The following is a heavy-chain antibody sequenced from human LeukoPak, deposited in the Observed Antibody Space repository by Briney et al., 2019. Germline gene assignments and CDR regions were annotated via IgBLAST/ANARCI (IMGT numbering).Heavy chain of an antibody. J-gene: IGHJ5*02. CDR1: GGSISSYY. CDR3: ARPGSSGWYGGHWFDP. Sequence: ASETLSLTCTVSGGSISSYYWSWIRQPPGKGLEWIAYISDIGSINYNPSLKSRVTISLDTSKNQFSLKLSSVAAADTAVYYCARPGSSGWYGGHWFDPWGQGTLVTVSS. CDR2: ISDIGSI. D-gene: IGHD6-19*01. V-gene: IGHV4-59*08.